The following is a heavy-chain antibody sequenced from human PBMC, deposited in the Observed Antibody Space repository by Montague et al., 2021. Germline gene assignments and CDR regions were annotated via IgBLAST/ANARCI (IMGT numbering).Heavy chain of an antibody. CDR2: KKKSAST. CDR3: ARPHCSGPGGDAFEI. Sequence: AFFARKKKSASTYYNPSLKSRVTISVDTSKNQFSVKLSSVTAADTAVYYCARPHCSGPGGDAFEIWGKWTRVTVSS. D-gene: IGHD3-10*02. V-gene: IGHV4-39*01. J-gene: IGHJ3*02.